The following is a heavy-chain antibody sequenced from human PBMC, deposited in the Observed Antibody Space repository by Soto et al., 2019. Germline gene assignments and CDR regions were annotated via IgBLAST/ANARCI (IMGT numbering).Heavy chain of an antibody. V-gene: IGHV4-31*03. CDR2: IYYSGST. CDR3: ARARGGGSSSRWHYYYGMDV. D-gene: IGHD2-15*01. Sequence: PSETLSLTCTVSGGSISSGGYYWSWIRQHPGKGLEWIGYIYYSGSTYYNPSLKSRVTISVDTSKNQFSLKLSSVTAADTAVYYCARARGGGSSSRWHYYYGMDVWGQGTTVTVSS. J-gene: IGHJ6*02. CDR1: GGSISSGGYY.